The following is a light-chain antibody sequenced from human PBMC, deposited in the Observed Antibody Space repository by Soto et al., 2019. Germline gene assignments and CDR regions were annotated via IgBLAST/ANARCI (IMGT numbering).Light chain of an antibody. V-gene: IGKV3-20*01. CDR2: AAS. CDR1: QGVSRSY. Sequence: EIVLTQSPGTLSLSPGERATLFCRASQGVSRSYFAWYQQKPGQAPRLLIYAASSRATGVPDRFSGSGSGTEFTLTISSLQPDDFATYFCQQYQTYSTFGQGTRLDIK. J-gene: IGKJ5*01. CDR3: QQYQTYST.